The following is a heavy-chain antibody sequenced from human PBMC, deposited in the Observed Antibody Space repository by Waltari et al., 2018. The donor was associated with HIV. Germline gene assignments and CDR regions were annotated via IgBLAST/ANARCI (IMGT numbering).Heavy chain of an antibody. Sequence: DVHLVESGGGLVQPGRSLRLSCAASGFTFADYAMHWVRQTPGKGLEWVSGISWNSGSIGYADSVKGRFTISRDNAKNSLFLQMNSLRPEDTAFYYCAKGPTLTSPPTYFNYWGQGTLVTVSS. D-gene: IGHD2-2*01. CDR2: ISWNSGSI. V-gene: IGHV3-9*01. CDR1: GFTFADYA. CDR3: AKGPTLTSPPTYFNY. J-gene: IGHJ4*02.